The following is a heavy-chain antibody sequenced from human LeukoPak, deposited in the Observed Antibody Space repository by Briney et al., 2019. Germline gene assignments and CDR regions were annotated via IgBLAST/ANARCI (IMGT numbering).Heavy chain of an antibody. J-gene: IGHJ4*02. CDR3: ARDRSTFWSGYYTGRSDY. V-gene: IGHV1-2*02. D-gene: IGHD3-3*01. CDR2: INPNSGGT. CDR1: GYTFTGYY. Sequence: GASVKVSCKASGYTFTGYYMHWVRQAPGQGLEWMGWINPNSGGTNYAQKFQGRVTMTRDTSISTAYMELSRLRSDDTAVYYCARDRSTFWSGYYTGRSDYWGQGTLVTVSS.